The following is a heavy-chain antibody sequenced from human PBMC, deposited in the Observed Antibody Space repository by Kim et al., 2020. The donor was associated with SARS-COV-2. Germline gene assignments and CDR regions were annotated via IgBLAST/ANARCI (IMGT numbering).Heavy chain of an antibody. V-gene: IGHV3-33*04. D-gene: IGHD3-16*01. J-gene: IGHJ6*02. Sequence: GGSLRLSCAASGFTLRIYGMHWVRQAPGKGLEWVAVMGYDGKNRYYADSVKGRFTVSGDDSRNMMYLEMNNLRAEDTAVYFCVRGFGGRPWGMDVWGQGTTVTVSS. CDR1: GFTLRIYG. CDR3: VRGFGGRPWGMDV. CDR2: MGYDGKNR.